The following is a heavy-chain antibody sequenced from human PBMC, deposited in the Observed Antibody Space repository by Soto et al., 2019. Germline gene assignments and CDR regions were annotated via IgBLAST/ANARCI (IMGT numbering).Heavy chain of an antibody. CDR2: IYYSGST. Sequence: PSETLSLTCTVSGGSVSSGSYYWSWIRQPPGKGLEWIGYIYYSGSTNYNPSLKSRVTISVDTSRNQFSLKLSSVTAADTAVYYCARVLNYYDSSGYYDFFDYWGQGTLVTVSS. CDR3: ARVLNYYDSSGYYDFFDY. V-gene: IGHV4-61*01. CDR1: GGSVSSGSYY. D-gene: IGHD3-22*01. J-gene: IGHJ4*02.